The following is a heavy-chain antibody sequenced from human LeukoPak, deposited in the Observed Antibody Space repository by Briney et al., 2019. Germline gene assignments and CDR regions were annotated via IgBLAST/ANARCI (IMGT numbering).Heavy chain of an antibody. Sequence: PETLSLTCTVSGGSISSSSYYWGWIRQPPGKGLEWMGCIHYSGTTYSNPSLKSRISISVDTSKSQFSLKLRSVTAADTAVYYCARRYYFVSGSYYPFDFWGQGTLVTVSS. CDR3: ARRYYFVSGSYYPFDF. V-gene: IGHV4-39*01. J-gene: IGHJ4*02. CDR2: IHYSGTT. CDR1: GGSISSSSYY. D-gene: IGHD3-10*01.